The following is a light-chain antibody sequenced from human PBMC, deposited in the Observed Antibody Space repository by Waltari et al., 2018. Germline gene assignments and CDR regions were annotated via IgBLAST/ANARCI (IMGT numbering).Light chain of an antibody. Sequence: EIVLTQSPGTASLSPGERVTLSCRASQRVGSSSLAWYQQKPGQAPRLVIYRASRRATGIPYRFSGSGSGTDFSLTISRLEPEDFAVYYCQQHGTLPATFGQGTKVEIK. J-gene: IGKJ1*01. V-gene: IGKV3-20*01. CDR1: QRVGSSS. CDR2: RAS. CDR3: QQHGTLPAT.